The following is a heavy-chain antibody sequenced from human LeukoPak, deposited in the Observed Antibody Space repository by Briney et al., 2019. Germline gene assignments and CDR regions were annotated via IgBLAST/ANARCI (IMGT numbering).Heavy chain of an antibody. CDR2: ISSRGGTI. J-gene: IGHJ4*02. V-gene: IGHV3-48*03. Sequence: QPGGSLRLSCAAPGFTFSTYEMNWVRQAPGKGLEWVSYISSRGGTIYYADSVKGRFTISRDNAKNSLYLQMNSLRVEDTAVYYCARARGHAHFDYWGQGTLVTVSS. CDR1: GFTFSTYE. D-gene: IGHD2-15*01. CDR3: ARARGHAHFDY.